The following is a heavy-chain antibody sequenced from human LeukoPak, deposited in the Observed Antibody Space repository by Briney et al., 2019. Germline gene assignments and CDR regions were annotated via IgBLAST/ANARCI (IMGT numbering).Heavy chain of an antibody. D-gene: IGHD3-16*02. CDR1: GGSFSGYC. CDR2: INHSGST. CDR3: ARGEYYDYVWGSYRSVDY. Sequence: PSETLSLTCAVYGGSFSGYCWSWIRQSPGKGLEWIGEINHSGSTNYNPSLKSRVTISEDTSKNQFSLKLSSVTAADTAVYYCARGEYYDYVWGSYRSVDYWGQGTLVTVSS. V-gene: IGHV4-34*01. J-gene: IGHJ4*02.